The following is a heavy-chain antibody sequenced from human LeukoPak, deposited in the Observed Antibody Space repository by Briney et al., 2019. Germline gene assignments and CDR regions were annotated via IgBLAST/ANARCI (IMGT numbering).Heavy chain of an antibody. J-gene: IGHJ4*02. CDR1: GGSISSGGYY. V-gene: IGHV4-30-2*01. CDR3: ARAGLGSYYDSSGYFFDY. D-gene: IGHD3-22*01. Sequence: TSETLSLTRTVSGGSISSGGYYWSWIRQPPGKGLEWIGYIYHSGSTYYNPSLKSRVTISVDRSKNQFSLKLSSVTAADTAVYYCARAGLGSYYDSSGYFFDYWGQGTLVTVSS. CDR2: IYHSGST.